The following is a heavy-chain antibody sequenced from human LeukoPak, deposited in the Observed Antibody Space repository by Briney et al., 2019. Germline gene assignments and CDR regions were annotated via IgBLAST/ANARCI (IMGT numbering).Heavy chain of an antibody. CDR1: GFTFSSYG. Sequence: PGGSLRPSCAASGFTFSSYGMHWVRQAPGKGLEWVAVISYDGSNKYYADSVKGRFTISRDNSKNTLYLQMNSLRAEDTAVYYCAEEGSIYCSGGSCYFDYWGQGTLVTVSS. CDR3: AEEGSIYCSGGSCYFDY. D-gene: IGHD2-15*01. CDR2: ISYDGSNK. J-gene: IGHJ4*02. V-gene: IGHV3-30*18.